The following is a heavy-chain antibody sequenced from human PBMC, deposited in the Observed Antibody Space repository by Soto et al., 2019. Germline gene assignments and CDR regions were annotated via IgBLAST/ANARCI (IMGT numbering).Heavy chain of an antibody. CDR2: IYYSGST. D-gene: IGHD3-22*01. J-gene: IGHJ5*02. Sequence: SETLSLTCTVSGGSIISYYWSWIRQPPGKGLEWIGYIYYSGSTNYNPSLKSRVTISVDTSKNQFSLKLSSVTAADTAVYYCARDYDDTKEARSSGFWFDPWGQGTLVTVSS. CDR1: GGSIISYY. CDR3: ARDYDDTKEARSSGFWFDP. V-gene: IGHV4-59*01.